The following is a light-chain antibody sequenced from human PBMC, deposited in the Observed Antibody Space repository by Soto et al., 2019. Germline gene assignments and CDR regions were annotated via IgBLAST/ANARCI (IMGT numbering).Light chain of an antibody. J-gene: IGKJ4*01. CDR3: QQYDSLPLT. CDR2: LGS. V-gene: IGKV2-28*01. Sequence: DIVITHSPLSPHGDPGEAVSISYRXXXXLLHANGTNYLHWYLQKPGLSPQLVIYLGSNRASGVPDRFSGSGSGTDFTFTISSLQPEDIATYYCQQYDSLPLTFGGGTKVDIK. CDR1: XXLLHANGTNY.